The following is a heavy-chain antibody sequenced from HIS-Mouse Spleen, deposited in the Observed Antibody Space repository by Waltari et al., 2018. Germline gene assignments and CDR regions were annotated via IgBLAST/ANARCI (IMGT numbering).Heavy chain of an antibody. D-gene: IGHD7-27*01. CDR3: ARVTGDDAFDI. V-gene: IGHV6-1*01. CDR2: TYYRSKWYN. J-gene: IGHJ3*02. Sequence: QVQLQQSAPGLVKPSQTPSLTCAISGDSLPSNSAAWTWLRQSPSRGLEWLGRTYYRSKWYNDYAVSVKSRITINPDTSKNQFSLQLNSVTPEDTAVYYCARVTGDDAFDIWGQGTMVTVSS. CDR1: GDSLPSNSAA.